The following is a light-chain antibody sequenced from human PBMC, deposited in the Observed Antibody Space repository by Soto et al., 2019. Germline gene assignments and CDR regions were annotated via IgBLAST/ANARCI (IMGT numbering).Light chain of an antibody. CDR3: QSRSSWTPVLT. Sequence: NVLTQSPVTLSLSPGERVTLSCRASQSVKSYLAWYQQKPGQAPRLLIYDASNRDAGIPARFSGSGSGTDFALTISSLDPEDFAVYYCQSRSSWTPVLTFGGGTKVEIK. CDR2: DAS. CDR1: QSVKSY. J-gene: IGKJ4*01. V-gene: IGKV3-11*01.